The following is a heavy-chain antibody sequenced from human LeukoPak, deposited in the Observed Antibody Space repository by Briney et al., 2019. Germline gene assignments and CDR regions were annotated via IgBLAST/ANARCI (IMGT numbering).Heavy chain of an antibody. J-gene: IGHJ4*02. V-gene: IGHV1-69*04. CDR1: GGTFSSYA. CDR2: IIPILGIA. Sequence: VASVKVSCKASGGTFSSYAISWVRQAPGQGLEWMGRIIPILGIANYAQKFQGRVTITADKSTSTAYMELSSLRSEDTAVYYCARDFMVRGVNYFDYWGQGTLVTVSS. CDR3: ARDFMVRGVNYFDY. D-gene: IGHD3-10*01.